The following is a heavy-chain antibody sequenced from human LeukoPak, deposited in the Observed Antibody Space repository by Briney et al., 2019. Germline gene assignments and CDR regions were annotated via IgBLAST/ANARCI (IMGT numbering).Heavy chain of an antibody. Sequence: SETLSLTCTVCGGFISGSHYYWAWIRRPPGKGLEWIGMINYSGNRYYNPSLWSRATISVDTSTNQFSLNLNSVTAADTAVYYCARGYDYWGQGTLVAVSS. CDR1: GGFISGSHYY. J-gene: IGHJ4*02. V-gene: IGHV4-39*01. CDR2: INYSGNR. CDR3: ARGYDY. D-gene: IGHD3-22*01.